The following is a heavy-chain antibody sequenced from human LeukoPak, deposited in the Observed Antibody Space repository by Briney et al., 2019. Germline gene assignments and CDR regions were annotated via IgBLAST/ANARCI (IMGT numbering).Heavy chain of an antibody. CDR2: ISGDGGST. Sequence: GGSLRLSCAASGFTFGDYAMHWVRQTPGKGLEWVSLISGDGGSTYFADSVKGRFTVSRDNSKNSLYLQMNSLRPEDTALYYCAKVPSSASGWYRFDYWGQGTLVTASS. J-gene: IGHJ4*02. V-gene: IGHV3-43*02. CDR1: GFTFGDYA. D-gene: IGHD6-19*01. CDR3: AKVPSSASGWYRFDY.